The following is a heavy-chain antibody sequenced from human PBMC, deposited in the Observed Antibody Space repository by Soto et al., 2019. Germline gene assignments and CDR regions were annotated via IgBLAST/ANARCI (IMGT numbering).Heavy chain of an antibody. CDR2: IWYDGSNK. Sequence: GGSLRLSCAASGFTFSSYGMHWVRQAPGKGLEWVAVIWYDGSNKYYADSVKGRFTISRDNSKNTLYLQMNSLRAEDTAVYYCASGKLGYCSGGSCYWGAFDIWGQGTMVTVSS. D-gene: IGHD2-15*01. J-gene: IGHJ3*02. CDR1: GFTFSSYG. V-gene: IGHV3-33*01. CDR3: ASGKLGYCSGGSCYWGAFDI.